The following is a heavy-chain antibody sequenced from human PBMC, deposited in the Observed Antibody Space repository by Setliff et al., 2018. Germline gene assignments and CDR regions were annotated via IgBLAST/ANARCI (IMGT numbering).Heavy chain of an antibody. CDR1: GITFKNAW. CDR2: IKSSREGATS. V-gene: IGHV3-15*01. D-gene: IGHD2-21*02. Sequence: GGSLRLSCSVSGITFKNAWMTWVRQAPGKGPEWVGRIKSSREGATSDYGAPAKGRFTISRDNAKNSLYLQMNSLRAEDTAIYYCAREICNNGDCYSDYGMDVWGQGTTVTVSS. CDR3: AREICNNGDCYSDYGMDV. J-gene: IGHJ6*02.